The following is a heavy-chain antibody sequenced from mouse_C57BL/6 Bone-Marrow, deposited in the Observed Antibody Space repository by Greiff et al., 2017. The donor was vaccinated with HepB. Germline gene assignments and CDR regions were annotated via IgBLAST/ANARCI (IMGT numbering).Heavy chain of an antibody. V-gene: IGHV2-6*01. CDR2: IWGVGST. CDR3: ATTHGSYAMDY. CDR1: GFSLTSYG. J-gene: IGHJ4*01. Sequence: VKLMESGPGLVAPSQSLSITCTVSGFSLTSYGVDWVRQSPGKGLEWLGVIWGVGSTNYNSALKSRLSISKDNSKSQVFLKMNSLQTDDTAMYYCATTHGSYAMDYWGQGTSVTVSS. D-gene: IGHD2-2*01.